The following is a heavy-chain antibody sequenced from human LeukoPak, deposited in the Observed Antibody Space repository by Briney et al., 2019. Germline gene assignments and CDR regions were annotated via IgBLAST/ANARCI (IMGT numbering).Heavy chain of an antibody. CDR2: ISSSSSYI. D-gene: IGHD2-2*01. J-gene: IGHJ3*02. CDR1: GFTFSSYS. Sequence: SGGSPRLSCAASGFTFSSYSMNWVRQAPGKGLEWVSSISSSSSYIYYADSVKGRFTISRDNAKNSLYLQMNSLRAEDTAVYYCARDRSPGVPAAHTNAFDIWGQGTMVTVSS. CDR3: ARDRSPGVPAAHTNAFDI. V-gene: IGHV3-21*01.